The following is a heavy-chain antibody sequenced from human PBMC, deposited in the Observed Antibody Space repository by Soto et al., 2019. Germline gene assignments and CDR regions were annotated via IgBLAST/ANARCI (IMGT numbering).Heavy chain of an antibody. CDR2: IIPIFGTA. V-gene: IGHV1-69*13. CDR3: ARDGMATTSYYFYGMDV. J-gene: IGHJ6*02. Sequence: GASVKVSCKASGGTFSSYAISWVRQAPGQGLEWMGGIIPIFGTANYAQKFKGRVTITADESTSTAYMELRSLRSEDTAVYYCARDGMATTSYYFYGMDVWGQGTPVTVSS. D-gene: IGHD1-26*01. CDR1: GGTFSSYA.